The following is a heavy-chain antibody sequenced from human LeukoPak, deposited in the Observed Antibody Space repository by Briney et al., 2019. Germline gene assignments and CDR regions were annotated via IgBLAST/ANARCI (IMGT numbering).Heavy chain of an antibody. CDR1: GFTFTNYG. V-gene: IGHV3-30*02. J-gene: IGHJ4*02. Sequence: PGGSLRLSCAASGFTFTNYGMHWVRQAPGQGLERVAYIASDGNYRDYVDSVRGRFTVSRDNSKNTLYLQMDSLRAEVTAVYYCANLPYNWNEYFDDYWGQGTLVTVSS. CDR3: ANLPYNWNEYFDDY. D-gene: IGHD1-1*01. CDR2: IASDGNYR.